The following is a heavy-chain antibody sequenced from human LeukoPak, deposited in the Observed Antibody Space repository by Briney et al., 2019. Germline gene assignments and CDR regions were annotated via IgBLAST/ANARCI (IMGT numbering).Heavy chain of an antibody. V-gene: IGHV3-21*01. CDR2: ISSSSSYI. CDR3: ARGVVPAARRSWANWFDP. Sequence: AGGSLRLSCAASGFTFSNYWMSWVRQAPGKGLEWVSSISSSSSYIYYTDSVKGRFTISRDNAKNSLYLQMNSLRAEDTAVYYCARGVVPAARRSWANWFDPWGQGTLVTVSS. J-gene: IGHJ5*02. D-gene: IGHD2-2*01. CDR1: GFTFSNYW.